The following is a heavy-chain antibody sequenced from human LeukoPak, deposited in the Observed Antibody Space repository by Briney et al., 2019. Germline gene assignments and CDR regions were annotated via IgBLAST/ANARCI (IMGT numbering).Heavy chain of an antibody. CDR2: IFWSGTS. V-gene: IGHV4-59*13. D-gene: IGHD5-18*01. CDR3: AREEVPYSYGFGDAFGI. CDR1: GGSINGYY. Sequence: SETLSLTCTVSGGSINGYYWSWIRQPPGKGLEWIGYIFWSGTSNYNPSLKSRVTISVDASRNQFSLNVTSVTAADTAVYYCAREEVPYSYGFGDAFGIWGQGTMVTVSS. J-gene: IGHJ3*02.